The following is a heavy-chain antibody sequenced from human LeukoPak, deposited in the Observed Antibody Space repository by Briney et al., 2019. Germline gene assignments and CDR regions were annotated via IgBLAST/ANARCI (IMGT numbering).Heavy chain of an antibody. CDR3: ARDVEMAPTLIDY. CDR2: ISYDGSNK. V-gene: IGHV3-30-3*01. Sequence: PGGSLRLSCAASGFTFSSYAMHWVRQAPGKGLEWVAVISYDGSNKYYADSVKGRFTISRDNSKNTLYLQMNSLRAEDTAVYYCARDVEMAPTLIDYWGQGTLVTVSS. J-gene: IGHJ4*02. D-gene: IGHD5-24*01. CDR1: GFTFSSYA.